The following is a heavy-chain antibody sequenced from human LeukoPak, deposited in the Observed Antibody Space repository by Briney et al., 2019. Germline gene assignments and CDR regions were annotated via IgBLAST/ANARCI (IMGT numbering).Heavy chain of an antibody. Sequence: PWGSLTLSCAASGFTFSSYSMNWVRQAPGKGLEWVSSTTSSGSSFFYADAVKGRFTISRDNAKNSLYLQMNSLRAEDTAVYYCARDSPDSWPNRRFDYWGQGTLVVVSS. D-gene: IGHD1-14*01. J-gene: IGHJ4*02. CDR2: TTSSGSSF. CDR1: GFTFSSYS. V-gene: IGHV3-21*01. CDR3: ARDSPDSWPNRRFDY.